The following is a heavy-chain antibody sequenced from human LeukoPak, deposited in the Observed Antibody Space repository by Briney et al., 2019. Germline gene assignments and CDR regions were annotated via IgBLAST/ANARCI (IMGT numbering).Heavy chain of an antibody. CDR2: ISAYNGNT. Sequence: ASVKVSCKASGYTFTSYGISWVRQAPGQGLECMGWISAYNGNTNYAQKLQGRVTMTTDTSTSTAYMELRSLRSDDTAVYYCARTIAVAGDDAFDIWGQGTMVTVSS. CDR1: GYTFTSYG. D-gene: IGHD6-19*01. J-gene: IGHJ3*02. V-gene: IGHV1-18*04. CDR3: ARTIAVAGDDAFDI.